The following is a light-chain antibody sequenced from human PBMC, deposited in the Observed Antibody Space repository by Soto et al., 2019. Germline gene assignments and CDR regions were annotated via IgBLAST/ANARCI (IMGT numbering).Light chain of an antibody. CDR2: KDS. CDR3: QSADSSGTSLV. CDR1: ALPKQY. J-gene: IGLJ2*01. V-gene: IGLV3-25*03. Sequence: SSELTQPPSVSVSPGQTARITCSGDALPKQYAYWYQQKPGQAPVLVIYKDSERPSGIPERFSGSSSGTKVTLTISGVQAEDEADYYCQSADSSGTSLVFGGGTKLTVL.